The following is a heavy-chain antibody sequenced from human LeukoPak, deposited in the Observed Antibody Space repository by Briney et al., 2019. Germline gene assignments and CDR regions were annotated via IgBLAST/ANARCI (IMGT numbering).Heavy chain of an antibody. J-gene: IGHJ4*02. Sequence: PGRSLRLSCAASGFTFSSYGMHWVRQAPGKGLEWVAVIWYDGSNKYYADSVKGRFTISRDNSKNTLYLQMNSLRAEDTAVYYCARDSLRYSSGLYYFDYWGQGTLVTVSS. CDR1: GFTFSSYG. V-gene: IGHV3-33*01. CDR2: IWYDGSNK. CDR3: ARDSLRYSSGLYYFDY. D-gene: IGHD6-19*01.